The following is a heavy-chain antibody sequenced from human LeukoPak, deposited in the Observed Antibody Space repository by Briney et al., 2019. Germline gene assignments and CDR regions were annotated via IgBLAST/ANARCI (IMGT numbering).Heavy chain of an antibody. J-gene: IGHJ4*02. CDR2: IYYSGST. CDR3: ARDGVWFGDSIPLDY. V-gene: IGHV4-39*07. Sequence: KPSETLSLTCTVSGDSISSNPDYWGWIRQPPGKGLEWIGHIYYSGSTYYNPSLKSRVTVSLDTSKNQFSLSLDSGTAADTAVYYCARDGVWFGDSIPLDYWGQGTLVTVSS. D-gene: IGHD3-10*01. CDR1: GDSISSNPDY.